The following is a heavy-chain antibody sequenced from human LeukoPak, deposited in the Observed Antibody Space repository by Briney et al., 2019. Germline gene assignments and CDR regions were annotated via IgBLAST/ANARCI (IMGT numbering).Heavy chain of an antibody. Sequence: SETLSLTCTVSGGSISSYYWSWIRQPPGKGLEWIGYIYYSATTNYNPSLKSRVTISVDTSKNQFSLKPSSVTAADTAVYYCARGTSSGWYGFDSWGQGTLVTVSS. CDR3: ARGTSSGWYGFDS. J-gene: IGHJ4*02. CDR2: IYYSATT. V-gene: IGHV4-59*01. CDR1: GGSISSYY. D-gene: IGHD6-19*01.